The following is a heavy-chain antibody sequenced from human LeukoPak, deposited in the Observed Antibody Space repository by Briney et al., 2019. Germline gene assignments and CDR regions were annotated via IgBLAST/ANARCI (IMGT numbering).Heavy chain of an antibody. CDR2: IWYDGSNK. CDR1: GFTFGSYG. J-gene: IGHJ4*02. Sequence: PGRSLRLSCAASGFTFGSYGMHWVRQAPGKGLEWVTVIWYDGSNKYYADSVKGRFTISRDNSKDTLYLQMNSLRAEDTAVYYCAGARHGILTGYYLDYWGQGTLVTVSS. D-gene: IGHD3-9*01. V-gene: IGHV3-33*01. CDR3: AGARHGILTGYYLDY.